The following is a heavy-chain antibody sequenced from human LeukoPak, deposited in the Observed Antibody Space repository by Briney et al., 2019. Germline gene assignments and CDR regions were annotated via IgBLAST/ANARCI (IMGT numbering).Heavy chain of an antibody. Sequence: PGGSLRPSCAASGFTFSRYWMSWVRQAPGKGLEWVANIKEDGSEKYYVDSVKGRFTISRDNAKNSLYLEMNSLRGEDTAVYYCGRGMVTFDYWGQGTLVTVSS. J-gene: IGHJ4*02. CDR1: GFTFSRYW. CDR3: GRGMVTFDY. CDR2: IKEDGSEK. V-gene: IGHV3-7*05. D-gene: IGHD4-23*01.